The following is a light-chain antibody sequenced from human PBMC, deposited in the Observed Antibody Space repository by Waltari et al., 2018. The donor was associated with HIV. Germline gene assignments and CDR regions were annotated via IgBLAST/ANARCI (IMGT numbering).Light chain of an antibody. CDR2: EVR. V-gene: IGLV2-8*01. CDR3: SSYAGSLYV. J-gene: IGLJ1*01. Sequence: QSALTQPPSASVSPGQSLTIPATATSSYFAGYNPVSLSQRPPAKAHNLMTHEVRKRPSGVPDRFFGSKSGNTASLTVSGLQAEDEADYYCSSYAGSLYVFGTGTKVTVL. CDR1: SSYFAGYNP.